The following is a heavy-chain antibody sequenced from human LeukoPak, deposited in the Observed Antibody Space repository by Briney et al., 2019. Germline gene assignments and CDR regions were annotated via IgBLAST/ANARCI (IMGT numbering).Heavy chain of an antibody. CDR2: IIPILGIA. CDR1: GGTFSSYA. CDR3: ASIPRYSGSYSYYFDY. V-gene: IGHV1-69*04. D-gene: IGHD1-26*01. Sequence: GASVKVSCKASGGTFSSYAISWVRQAPGQGLEWMGRIIPILGIANYAQKFQGRVTITADKSTSTAYMELSSLRSEDTAVYYCASIPRYSGSYSYYFDYWGQGTLVTVSS. J-gene: IGHJ4*02.